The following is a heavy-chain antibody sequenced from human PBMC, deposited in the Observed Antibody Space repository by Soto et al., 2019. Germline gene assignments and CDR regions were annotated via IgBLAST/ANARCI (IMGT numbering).Heavy chain of an antibody. Sequence: GGSLRLSCAASGFTFSSYGMHWVRQAPGKGLEWVAFSGSGGSTYYADSVKGRFTISRDNSKNTLYLQMNSLRAEDTAVYYCAKVQGGGGMDVWGQGTTVTVSS. J-gene: IGHJ6*02. CDR3: AKVQGGGGMDV. CDR1: GFTFSSYG. CDR2: SGSGGST. D-gene: IGHD3-16*01. V-gene: IGHV3-23*01.